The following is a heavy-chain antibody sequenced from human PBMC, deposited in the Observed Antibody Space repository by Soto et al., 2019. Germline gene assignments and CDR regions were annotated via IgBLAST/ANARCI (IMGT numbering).Heavy chain of an antibody. Sequence: EVQLVESGGGLVKPGGSLGLSCAASGFTFSNTWMNWVRQVPGKGLEWVGRMKSKTAGGTVDYAAPVKGRFTVSRDDSKNTLYFQMNGLKAEETAFYYCTTVRGTATPYSGAFYIWCQGTMVTVSS. CDR2: MKSKTAGGTV. J-gene: IGHJ3*02. CDR1: GFTFSNTW. CDR3: TTVRGTATPYSGAFYI. V-gene: IGHV3-15*07. D-gene: IGHD4-17*01.